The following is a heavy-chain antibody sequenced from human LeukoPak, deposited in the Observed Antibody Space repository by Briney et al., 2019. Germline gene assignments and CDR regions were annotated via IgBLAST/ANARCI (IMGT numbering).Heavy chain of an antibody. CDR2: IIPIFGTA. CDR3: AREWRGSGWRTASLRDYYYYGMDV. CDR1: GGTFSSYA. D-gene: IGHD6-19*01. V-gene: IGHV1-69*13. J-gene: IGHJ6*02. Sequence: GASVKVSCKASGGTFSSYAISWVRQAPGQGLEWMGGIIPIFGTANYAQKFQGRVTITADESTSTAYMELSSLRSEDTAVYYCAREWRGSGWRTASLRDYYYYGMDVWGQGTTVTVSS.